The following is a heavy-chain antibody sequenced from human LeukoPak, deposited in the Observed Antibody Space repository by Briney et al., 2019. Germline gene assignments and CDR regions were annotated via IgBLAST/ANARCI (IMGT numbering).Heavy chain of an antibody. CDR2: INPNSGGT. V-gene: IGHV1-2*06. Sequence: ASVKVSCKASGYTFTGYYMHWVRQAPGQGLEWMGRINPNSGGTNHAQKFQGRVTMTRDTSISTAYMELSRLRSDDTAVYYCARAELRFLEWLLHFDYWGQGTLVTVSS. J-gene: IGHJ4*02. D-gene: IGHD3-3*01. CDR3: ARAELRFLEWLLHFDY. CDR1: GYTFTGYY.